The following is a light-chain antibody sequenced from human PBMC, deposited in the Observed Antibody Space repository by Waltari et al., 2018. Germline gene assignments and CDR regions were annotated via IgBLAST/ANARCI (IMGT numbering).Light chain of an antibody. Sequence: QSVLTQPPSASGSPGQSVTISCTGTTNAVAGYNYVSWYQQPPGKAPKLMIYEVSKRPSGVPDRFSGSKSGYTASLTVSGLQAEDEADYFCSSYAGSNNVVFGGGTKLTVL. V-gene: IGLV2-8*01. CDR2: EVS. J-gene: IGLJ2*01. CDR3: SSYAGSNNVV. CDR1: TNAVAGYNY.